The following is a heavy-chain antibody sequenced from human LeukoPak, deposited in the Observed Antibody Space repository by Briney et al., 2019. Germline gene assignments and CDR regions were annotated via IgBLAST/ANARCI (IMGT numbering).Heavy chain of an antibody. J-gene: IGHJ3*02. D-gene: IGHD3-10*01. CDR2: INSDGSST. Sequence: GGSLRLSCGASGFSFRSYWMHWVRQAPGKGLVWVSHINSDGSSTGYADSVKGRFTLSRGNAKNTLFLQMNSLGVEDTAVYYCARDLMDYYGSGPSYAFDIWGQGTMVTVSS. V-gene: IGHV3-74*01. CDR1: GFSFRSYW. CDR3: ARDLMDYYGSGPSYAFDI.